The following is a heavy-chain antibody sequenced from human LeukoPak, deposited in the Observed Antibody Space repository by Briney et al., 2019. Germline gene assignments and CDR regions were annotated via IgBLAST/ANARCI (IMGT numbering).Heavy chain of an antibody. CDR2: ISGSGGST. J-gene: IGHJ4*02. V-gene: IGHV3-23*01. CDR1: GVTFSSYA. CDR3: AKGYYYDSSGYYGY. D-gene: IGHD3-22*01. Sequence: GRSLRLSCAAAGVTFSSYAMSWVRQASGKGLEWVSAISGSGGSTYYADSVKGRFTISRDNSKNTLYLQMNSLRAEDTAVYYCAKGYYYDSSGYYGYWGQGTLVTVSS.